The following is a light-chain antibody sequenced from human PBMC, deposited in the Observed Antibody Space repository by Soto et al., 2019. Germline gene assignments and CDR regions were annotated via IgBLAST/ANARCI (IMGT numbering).Light chain of an antibody. J-gene: IGKJ4*01. CDR2: DAS. V-gene: IGKV1-33*01. CDR3: QQYDNLPLT. CDR1: QDISNY. Sequence: IRMTQSPSSLSASTGDRVTITCQASQDISNYLNWYQQKPGKAPKLLIYDASNLETGVPSRFSGSGSGTDFTFTISSLQPEDIATYYCQQYDNLPLTFGGGTKVDI.